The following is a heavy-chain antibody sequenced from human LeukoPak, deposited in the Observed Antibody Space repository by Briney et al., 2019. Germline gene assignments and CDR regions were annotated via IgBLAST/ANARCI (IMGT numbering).Heavy chain of an antibody. CDR2: IYHSGST. V-gene: IGHV4-38-2*02. J-gene: IGHJ4*02. CDR1: GYSISSGYY. Sequence: SETLSLTCTVSGYSISSGYYWGWIRQPPGKGLEWIGSIYHSGSTYYNPSLKSRVTISVDTSKNQFSLKLSSVTALDTAVYYCARFNSTYYYYDYWGQGTLVTVSS. D-gene: IGHD2/OR15-2a*01. CDR3: ARFNSTYYYYDY.